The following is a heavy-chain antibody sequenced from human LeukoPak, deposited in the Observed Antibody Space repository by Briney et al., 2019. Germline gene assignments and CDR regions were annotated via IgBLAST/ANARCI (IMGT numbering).Heavy chain of an antibody. CDR1: GFIFSSYA. CDR3: VKGYCSSTSCYAFDY. Sequence: PGGSLRLSCSASGFIFSSYAIHWVRQAPGKGLEYVSGISSNGGSTYYADSVKGRFTISRDNSKNTPYLQMSSLRAEDTAVYYCVKGYCSSTSCYAFDYWGQGTLVTVSS. V-gene: IGHV3-64D*09. CDR2: ISSNGGST. D-gene: IGHD2-2*01. J-gene: IGHJ4*02.